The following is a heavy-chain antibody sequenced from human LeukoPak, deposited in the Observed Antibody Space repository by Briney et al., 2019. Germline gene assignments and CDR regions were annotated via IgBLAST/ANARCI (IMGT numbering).Heavy chain of an antibody. CDR3: ARVNAPVAAFDY. CDR2: IYYSGST. Sequence: SETLSLTCTVSGGSISSGDYYWSWIRQPPGKGLEWIGYIYYSGSTYYNPSLKSRVTISVDTSKNHFSLRLSSVTAADTAVYYCARVNAPVAAFDYWGLGTLVAVSS. V-gene: IGHV4-30-4*01. CDR1: GGSISSGDYY. J-gene: IGHJ4*02. D-gene: IGHD1-1*01.